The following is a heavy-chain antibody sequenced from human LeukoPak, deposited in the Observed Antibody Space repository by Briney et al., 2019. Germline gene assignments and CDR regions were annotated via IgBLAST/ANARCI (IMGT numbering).Heavy chain of an antibody. D-gene: IGHD3-16*01. J-gene: IGHJ6*02. CDR2: ISGSGGST. CDR3: AKEITDDPFYGMDV. CDR1: GFTFSSYA. Sequence: GGSLRPSCAASGFTFSSYAMSWVRQAPGKGLEWVSAISGSGGSTYYADSVKGRFTISRDNSKNTLYLQMNSLRAEDTAVYYCAKEITDDPFYGMDVWGQGTTVTVSS. V-gene: IGHV3-23*01.